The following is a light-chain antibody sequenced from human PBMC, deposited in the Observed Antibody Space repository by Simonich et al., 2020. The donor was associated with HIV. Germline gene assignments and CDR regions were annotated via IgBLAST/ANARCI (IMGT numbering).Light chain of an antibody. CDR1: QGISSY. CDR2: AAS. V-gene: IGKV1-9*01. Sequence: IQLTQSPSFLSASVGDRVTITCRASQGISSYLAWYQQKPGKAPKLLIYAASTLQSGVPSRFSGSGSGTEFTLTISSLQPDDFATYYCQQYNSYSMLTFGGGTKVEIK. J-gene: IGKJ4*01. CDR3: QQYNSYSMLT.